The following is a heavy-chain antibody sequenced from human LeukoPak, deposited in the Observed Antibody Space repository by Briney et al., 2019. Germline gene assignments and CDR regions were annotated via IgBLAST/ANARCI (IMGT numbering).Heavy chain of an antibody. CDR3: AEHHLTGSYSLFAY. CDR1: GFTFSSYA. CDR2: ISGTGGST. Sequence: PGGSLRLSCAASGFTFSSYAMSWVRQAPGKGLEWVSTISGTGGSTYYADSVKGRFTISRDNSKSTLYLQMNSLRAEDTAVYYCAEHHLTGSYSLFAYWGQGTLVTVSS. J-gene: IGHJ4*02. V-gene: IGHV3-23*01. D-gene: IGHD1-26*01.